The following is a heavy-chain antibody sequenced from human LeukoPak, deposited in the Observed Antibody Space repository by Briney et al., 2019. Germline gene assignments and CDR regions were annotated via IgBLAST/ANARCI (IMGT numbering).Heavy chain of an antibody. Sequence: PSETLSLTCAVSGGSISSGGYSWSWIRQPLGKGLEWIGYIYQSGSTYYNPSLKSRVTISVDRSKNQFSLRLSSVPAADTAVYYCATAGGTMVRGVFINDAFDIWGQGTMVTVSS. V-gene: IGHV4-30-2*01. CDR1: GGSISSGGYS. J-gene: IGHJ3*02. CDR3: ATAGGTMVRGVFINDAFDI. CDR2: IYQSGST. D-gene: IGHD3-10*01.